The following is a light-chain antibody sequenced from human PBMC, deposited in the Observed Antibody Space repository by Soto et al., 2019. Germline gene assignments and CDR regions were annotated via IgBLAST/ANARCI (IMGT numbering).Light chain of an antibody. V-gene: IGKV3-20*01. Sequence: EIVLTQSPGTLSLSPGERATLSCRASQSVSSNYLAWYQQKPGQAPRLLIYGASSRATGIPDRFSGSGSGTDFTLTISRLEPEDVAVYYWQHYGRSAYTFGQGTTLEIK. J-gene: IGKJ2*01. CDR2: GAS. CDR1: QSVSSNY. CDR3: QHYGRSAYT.